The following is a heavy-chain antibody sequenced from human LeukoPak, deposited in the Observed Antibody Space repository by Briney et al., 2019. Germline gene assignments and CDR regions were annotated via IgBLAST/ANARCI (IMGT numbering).Heavy chain of an antibody. J-gene: IGHJ4*02. V-gene: IGHV3-15*01. D-gene: IGHD6-13*01. CDR1: GFTFSDAW. Sequence: GGSLRLSCAASGFTFSDAWMTWVRQPPGKGLEWVARIKSKSDGGAVDYAAAVKGRFTISRDDTTNTLFLQMNGLRDEDTAVYYCTPRKALVPTGPYWGTGAYWGQGTLVTVSS. CDR3: TPRKALVPTGPYWGTGAY. CDR2: IKSKSDGGAV.